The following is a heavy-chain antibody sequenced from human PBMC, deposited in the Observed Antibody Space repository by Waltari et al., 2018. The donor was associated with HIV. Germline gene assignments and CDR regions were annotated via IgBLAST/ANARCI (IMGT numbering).Heavy chain of an antibody. J-gene: IGHJ4*02. Sequence: EVQLVESGGDLVQPGGSLRLSCAASGFTFNSYYMSWVRQAPGEGLEWVANINQDGREEYYVDSVKGRFTISRDNAKNSLYLQMNNLRAEDTAVYYCARAGCSGGRCGDYFWGQGSLVTVSS. V-gene: IGHV3-7*01. CDR3: ARAGCSGGRCGDYF. CDR2: INQDGREE. CDR1: GFTFNSYY. D-gene: IGHD2-15*01.